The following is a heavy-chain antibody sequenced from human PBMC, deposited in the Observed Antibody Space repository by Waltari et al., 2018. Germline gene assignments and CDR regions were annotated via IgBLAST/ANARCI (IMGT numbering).Heavy chain of an antibody. Sequence: QVQLVQSGAEVKKPGASVKVSCKASGCTLNGYYMHWVRQGHGQGLEWMGRINPNSGGTNYAQKFQGRVTMTRDTSISTAYMELSRLRSDDTAVYYCARGGYYDSSGYYYNAFDIWGQGTMVTVSS. CDR2: INPNSGGT. V-gene: IGHV1-2*06. D-gene: IGHD3-22*01. CDR1: GCTLNGYY. CDR3: ARGGYYDSSGYYYNAFDI. J-gene: IGHJ3*02.